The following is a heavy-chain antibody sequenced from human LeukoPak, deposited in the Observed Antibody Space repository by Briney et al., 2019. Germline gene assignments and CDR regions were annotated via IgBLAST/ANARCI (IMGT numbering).Heavy chain of an antibody. V-gene: IGHV3-23*01. Sequence: GGSLRLSCAASGFTFSNYGLRWVRQAPGKGLEWVSHINSSGDSTYYADSVKGRFTISRDNSESTLYLQMNSLRAEDTAVYYCAKIPRGGYMDVWGKGTTVTVSS. D-gene: IGHD2-15*01. CDR3: AKIPRGGYMDV. CDR1: GFTFSNYG. CDR2: INSSGDST. J-gene: IGHJ6*03.